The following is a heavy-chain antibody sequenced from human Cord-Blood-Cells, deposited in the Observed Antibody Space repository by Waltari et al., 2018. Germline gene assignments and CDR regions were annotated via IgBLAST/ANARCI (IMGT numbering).Heavy chain of an antibody. CDR1: GGSIRSSSYY. Sequence: HLQLQESGPGLVKPSETLSLTCTVSGGSIRSSSYYWGWIRQPPGKGLEWIGRTYYSGSTYYNPSLKRRVTISVDTSKNQFSLKLSSVTAADTAVYYCARRGDFWSGYYYNWFDPWGRGTLVTVSS. V-gene: IGHV4-39*01. CDR2: TYYSGST. D-gene: IGHD3-3*01. CDR3: ARRGDFWSGYYYNWFDP. J-gene: IGHJ5*02.